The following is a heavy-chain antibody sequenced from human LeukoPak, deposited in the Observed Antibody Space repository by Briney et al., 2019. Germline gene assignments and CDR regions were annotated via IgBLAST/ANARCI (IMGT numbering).Heavy chain of an antibody. CDR3: ARDWGVYCSSTSCYSSY. D-gene: IGHD2-2*01. V-gene: IGHV3-7*03. CDR1: GFTFGKYW. Sequence: GGSLRLSCVASGFTFGKYWMSWVRQAPGKGLEWVANIKLDGSEKNYVDSVKGRFTISRDNTKNSLYLQMNSLRAEDTAVYYCARDWGVYCSSTSCYSSYWGQGTLVTVSS. J-gene: IGHJ4*02. CDR2: IKLDGSEK.